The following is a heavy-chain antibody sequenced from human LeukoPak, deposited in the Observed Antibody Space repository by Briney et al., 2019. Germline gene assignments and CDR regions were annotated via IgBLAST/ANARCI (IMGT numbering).Heavy chain of an antibody. CDR2: IRYDGSNK. D-gene: IGHD3-10*01. J-gene: IGHJ6*03. CDR1: GFTFSSYG. CDR3: AKAGGGSGSYYKLYYYYYMDV. V-gene: IGHV3-30*02. Sequence: GGSLRLSCAASGFTFSSYGMHWVRQAPGKGLEWVAFIRYDGSNKYYADSVKGRFTISRDNSKNTLYLQMNSLRAEDTAVYYCAKAGGGSGSYYKLYYYYYMDVWGKGTTVTISS.